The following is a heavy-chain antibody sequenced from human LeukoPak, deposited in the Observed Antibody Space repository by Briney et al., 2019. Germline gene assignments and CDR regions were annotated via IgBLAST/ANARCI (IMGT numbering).Heavy chain of an antibody. Sequence: GASVKVSCKASGYTFTGHYIHWVRQAPGQGLEWMGWISAYNGNTNYAQKLQGRVTMTTDTSTSTAYMELRSLRSDDMAVYYWXXXXXXXXXXSGRYYYYYMDVWGKGTTVTISS. CDR2: ISAYNGNT. V-gene: IGHV1-18*03. D-gene: IGHD3-10*01. CDR1: GYTFTGHY. J-gene: IGHJ6*03. CDR3: XXXXXXXXXXSGRYYYYYMDV.